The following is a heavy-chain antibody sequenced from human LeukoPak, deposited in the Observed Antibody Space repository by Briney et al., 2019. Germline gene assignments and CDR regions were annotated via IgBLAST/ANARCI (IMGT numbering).Heavy chain of an antibody. Sequence: SGTLSLTCAVYGGSFSGYYWSWIRQPPGKGLEWIGEINHSGSTNYNPSLKSRVTISVDTSKNQFSLKLSSVTAADTAVYYCARLGPYYDYVWGSYRMPYYFDYWGQGTLVTVSS. V-gene: IGHV4-34*01. CDR1: GGSFSGYY. CDR3: ARLGPYYDYVWGSYRMPYYFDY. D-gene: IGHD3-16*02. J-gene: IGHJ4*02. CDR2: INHSGST.